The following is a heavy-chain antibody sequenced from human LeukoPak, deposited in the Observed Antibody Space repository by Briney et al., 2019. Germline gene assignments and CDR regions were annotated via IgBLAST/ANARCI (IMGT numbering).Heavy chain of an antibody. CDR2: INPNSGGT. V-gene: IGHV1-2*04. D-gene: IGHD6-13*01. CDR1: GYTLTGYY. CDR3: ARVTPYDSSSWSRGAFDI. Sequence: ASVKVSCKASGYTLTGYYMHWVRQAPGQGLEWMGWINPNSGGTNYAQKFQGWVTMTRDTSISTAYMELSRLRSDDTAVYYCARVTPYDSSSWSRGAFDIWGQGTMVTVSS. J-gene: IGHJ3*02.